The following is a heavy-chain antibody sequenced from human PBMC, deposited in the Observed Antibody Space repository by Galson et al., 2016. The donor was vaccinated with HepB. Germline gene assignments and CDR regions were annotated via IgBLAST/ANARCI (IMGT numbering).Heavy chain of an antibody. D-gene: IGHD3-10*01. CDR1: GGTFTSYA. CDR3: ARASYYYGSGIEY. Sequence: SVKVSCKAPGGTFTSYAISWVRQAPGQGLEWMGGIIPIFGTANYAQKFQGRVTVTADESSSTAYMELSSLRSEDTALYYCARASYYYGSGIEYWGQGTLVTVSS. CDR2: IIPIFGTA. J-gene: IGHJ4*02. V-gene: IGHV1-69*13.